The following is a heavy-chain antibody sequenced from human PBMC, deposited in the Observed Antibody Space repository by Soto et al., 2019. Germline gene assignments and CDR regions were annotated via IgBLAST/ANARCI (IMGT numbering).Heavy chain of an antibody. CDR1: GGSISSSSYY. D-gene: IGHD1-1*01. CDR2: IYYSGST. Sequence: SETMSLTCTVSGGSISSSSYYWGWIRQPPGKGLEWIGSIYYSGSTYYNPSLKSRVTISVDTSKNQFSLKLSSVTAADTAVYYCARQTGHWKLPNPYYYYGMDVWGQGTTVTVSS. V-gene: IGHV4-39*01. CDR3: ARQTGHWKLPNPYYYYGMDV. J-gene: IGHJ6*02.